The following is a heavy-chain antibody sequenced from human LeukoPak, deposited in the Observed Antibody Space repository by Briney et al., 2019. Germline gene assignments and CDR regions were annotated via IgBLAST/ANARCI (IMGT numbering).Heavy chain of an antibody. V-gene: IGHV3-23*01. D-gene: IGHD3-22*01. Sequence: PGGSLRLSCAASGFTISSYAMSRVRQAPGKGLEWDSSFSSGASTDYADSVKGRFTISRDNPKNTVYLQMNSLRAEDTAVYYCAKQRVSNGYYYFDYWGQGTLVTVSS. CDR3: AKQRVSNGYYYFDY. CDR2: FSSGAST. J-gene: IGHJ4*02. CDR1: GFTISSYA.